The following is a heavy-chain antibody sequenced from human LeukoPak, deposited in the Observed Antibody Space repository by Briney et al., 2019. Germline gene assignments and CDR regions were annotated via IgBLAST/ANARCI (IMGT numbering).Heavy chain of an antibody. D-gene: IGHD2-2*01. CDR2: ISSSSSYI. CDR3: AKDPVIPATAIQGGYNWFDP. V-gene: IGHV3-21*01. J-gene: IGHJ5*02. Sequence: PGGSLRLSCAASGFTFSSYSMNWVRQAPGKGLEWVSSISSSSSYIYYADSVKGRFTISRDNSKNTLYLQMNSLRAEDTAVYYCAKDPVIPATAIQGGYNWFDPWGQGTLVTVSS. CDR1: GFTFSSYS.